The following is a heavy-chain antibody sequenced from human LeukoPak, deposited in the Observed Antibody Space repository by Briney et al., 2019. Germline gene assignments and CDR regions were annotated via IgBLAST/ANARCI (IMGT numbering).Heavy chain of an antibody. CDR2: IYTSGST. J-gene: IGHJ4*02. CDR3: AREAWSIIAAAGISPARLIDY. CDR1: GGSISSGSYY. D-gene: IGHD6-13*01. Sequence: SETLSLTCTVSGGSISSGSYYWSWIRQPAGKGLEWIGRIYTSGSTYYNPSLKSRVTISVDTSKNQFSLKLSSVTAADTAVYYCAREAWSIIAAAGISPARLIDYWGQGTLVTVSS. V-gene: IGHV4-61*02.